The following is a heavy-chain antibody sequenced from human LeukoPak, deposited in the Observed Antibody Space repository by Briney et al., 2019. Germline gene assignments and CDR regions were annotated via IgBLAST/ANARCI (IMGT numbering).Heavy chain of an antibody. Sequence: ASVKVSCTASGGTFSSYAISWVRQAPGQGLEWMGRIIPILGIANYAQKFQGRVTITADKSTSTAYMELSSLRSEDTAVYYCATPVAAPFYFDYWGQGTLVTVSS. V-gene: IGHV1-69*04. CDR1: GGTFSSYA. D-gene: IGHD2-15*01. CDR2: IIPILGIA. CDR3: ATPVAAPFYFDY. J-gene: IGHJ4*02.